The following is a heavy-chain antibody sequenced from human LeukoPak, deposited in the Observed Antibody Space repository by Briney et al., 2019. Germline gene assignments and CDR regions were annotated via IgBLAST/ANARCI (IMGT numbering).Heavy chain of an antibody. V-gene: IGHV3-7*04. J-gene: IGHJ6*02. Sequence: SGGSLRLSCAASGFTFSTYWMNWVRQAPGKGLEWVANIKEDGSEKYYVGSVQGRFTISRDNARNSLDLQMNSLRSEDTAVYYCARETRRDTYYYGMDVWGRGTTVTVSS. CDR1: GFTFSTYW. CDR3: ARETRRDTYYYGMDV. D-gene: IGHD3-10*01. CDR2: IKEDGSEK.